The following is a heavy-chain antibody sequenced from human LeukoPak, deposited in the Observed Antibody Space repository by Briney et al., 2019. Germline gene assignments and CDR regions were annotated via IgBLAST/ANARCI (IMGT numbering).Heavy chain of an antibody. J-gene: IGHJ4*02. V-gene: IGHV3-21*01. CDR3: ARDTGQLWFFDY. CDR2: ISSSSSYI. D-gene: IGHD5-18*01. CDR1: GFTFSSYW. Sequence: GGSLRLSCAASGFTFSSYWMSWVRQAPGKGLEWVSSISSSSSYIYYADSVKGRFTISRDNAKNSLYLQMNSLRAEDTAVYYCARDTGQLWFFDYWGQGTLVTVSS.